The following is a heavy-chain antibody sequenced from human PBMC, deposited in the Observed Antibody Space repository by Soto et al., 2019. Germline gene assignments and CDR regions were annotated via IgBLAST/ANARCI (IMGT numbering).Heavy chain of an antibody. Sequence: SETLSLTCTVSGGSISSYYWSWIRQPPGKGLEWIGYIYYSGSTNYNPSLKSRVTISVDTSKNQFSLKLSSVTAADTAVYYCERGYRKLDYWGQGTLVTVSS. CDR3: ERGYRKLDY. CDR1: GGSISSYY. D-gene: IGHD3-16*02. CDR2: IYYSGST. V-gene: IGHV4-59*01. J-gene: IGHJ4*02.